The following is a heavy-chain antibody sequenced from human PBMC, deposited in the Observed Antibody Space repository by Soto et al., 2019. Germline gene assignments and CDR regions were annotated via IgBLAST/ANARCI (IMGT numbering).Heavy chain of an antibody. D-gene: IGHD4-4*01. CDR2: ISYDGTNK. Sequence: GGSLRLSCAASGFIFSSHGMDWVRQAPGKGLEWVAAISYDGTNKYYADSVKGRFSISRDNSKNTLYLQMHSLRTEDTALYWCAKGGSNYVPFDYWGQGTLVTVSS. J-gene: IGHJ4*02. V-gene: IGHV3-30*18. CDR3: AKGGSNYVPFDY. CDR1: GFIFSSHG.